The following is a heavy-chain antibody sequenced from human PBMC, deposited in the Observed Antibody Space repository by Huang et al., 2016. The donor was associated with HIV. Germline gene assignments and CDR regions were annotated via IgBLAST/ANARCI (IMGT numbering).Heavy chain of an antibody. CDR3: ARSYAGTIWDSGRDYFDY. CDR2: IYPSGIT. Sequence: QVRLRESGPGLVKPSQTLSLTCTVSGGSRSSGNYYWTWIRQPAGKGLGWIGHIYPSGITTDSPSLKSRVSISLDTSKNQCSLRLRSVTAADTAVYYGARSYAGTIWDSGRDYFDYWGQGILVTVSS. D-gene: IGHD1-26*01. V-gene: IGHV4-61*09. CDR1: GGSRSSGNYY. J-gene: IGHJ4*02.